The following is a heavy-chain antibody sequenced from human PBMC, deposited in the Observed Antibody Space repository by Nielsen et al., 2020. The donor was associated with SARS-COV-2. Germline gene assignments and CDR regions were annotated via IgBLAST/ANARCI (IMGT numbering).Heavy chain of an antibody. CDR2: ISYDGSEI. CDR3: ASRGLDTGLYYGMDV. V-gene: IGHV3-30*03. D-gene: IGHD5-18*01. Sequence: GGSLRLSCVVSGFAFSRHGMHWVRQTPGKGLEWVATISYDGSEIDYVDSVKGRFTISRDNLKSTLYLQMNSLTTEDTAMYYCASRGLDTGLYYGMDVWGQGTTVTVSS. J-gene: IGHJ6*02. CDR1: GFAFSRHG.